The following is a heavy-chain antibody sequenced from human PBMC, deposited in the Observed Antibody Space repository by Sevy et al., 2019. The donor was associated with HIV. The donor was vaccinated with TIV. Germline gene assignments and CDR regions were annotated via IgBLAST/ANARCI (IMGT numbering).Heavy chain of an antibody. D-gene: IGHD3-3*01. J-gene: IGHJ4*02. Sequence: LSLTCAASGFTFSSYAMSWVRQAPGKGLEWVSAISGSGGSTYYADSVKGRFTISRDNSKNTLYLQMNSLRAEDTAVYYCAKAGRGRFLEWLFDYWGQGTLVTVSS. CDR2: ISGSGGST. CDR3: AKAGRGRFLEWLFDY. CDR1: GFTFSSYA. V-gene: IGHV3-23*01.